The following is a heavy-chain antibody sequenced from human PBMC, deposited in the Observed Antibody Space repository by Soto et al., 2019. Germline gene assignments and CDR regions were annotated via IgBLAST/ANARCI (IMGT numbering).Heavy chain of an antibody. CDR2: ISSSSSYI. V-gene: IGHV3-21*01. D-gene: IGHD2-2*01. CDR3: ANLNLVVVPAATGGYYYYYMDV. J-gene: IGHJ6*03. Sequence: GGSLRLSCAASGFTFSSYSMNWVRQAPGKGLEWVSSISSSSSYIYYADSVKGRFTISRDNAKNSLYLQMNSLRAEDTAVYYCANLNLVVVPAATGGYYYYYMDVWGKGTTVTVSS. CDR1: GFTFSSYS.